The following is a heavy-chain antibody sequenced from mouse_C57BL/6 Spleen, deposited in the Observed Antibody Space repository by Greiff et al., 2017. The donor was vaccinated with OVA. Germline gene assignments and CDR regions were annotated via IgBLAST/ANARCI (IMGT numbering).Heavy chain of an antibody. CDR3: ARWRDLDY. V-gene: IGHV1-18*01. CDR2: INPNNGGT. D-gene: IGHD3-3*01. J-gene: IGHJ4*01. Sequence: VQLQQSGPELVKPGASVKIPCTASGYTFTDYNMAWVKQSHGKSLEWIGDINPNNGGTIYNQKFKGKATLTVDKSSSTAYMELRSRTSEDTAVYYGARWRDLDYWGQGTSVTVSS. CDR1: GYTFTDYN.